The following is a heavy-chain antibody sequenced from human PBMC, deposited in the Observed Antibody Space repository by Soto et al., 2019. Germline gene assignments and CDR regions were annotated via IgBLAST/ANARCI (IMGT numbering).Heavy chain of an antibody. Sequence: SETLSLTCGVYGGSFSCYYWVWIRQPPGKGLEWIGEINHSGSTNYNPSLKSRVTISVDTSKNQFSLKLSSVTAADTAVYYCARGKLSDYVWGSYRYHFDYWGQGTVVTVSS. V-gene: IGHV4-34*01. J-gene: IGHJ4*02. CDR3: ARGKLSDYVWGSYRYHFDY. CDR2: INHSGST. CDR1: GGSFSCYY. D-gene: IGHD3-16*02.